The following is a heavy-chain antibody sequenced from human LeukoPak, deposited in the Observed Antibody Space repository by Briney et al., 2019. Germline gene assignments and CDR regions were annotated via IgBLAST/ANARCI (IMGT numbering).Heavy chain of an antibody. CDR3: ARLQSSIVVVPAAKQNAFDI. J-gene: IGHJ3*02. V-gene: IGHV5-51*01. CDR2: IYPGDSDT. Sequence: GESLKISCKGSGYSFTSYWIGWVRQMPGKGLEWIRIIYPGDSDTRYSPSFQGQVTISADKSISTAYLQWSSLKASDTAMYYCARLQSSIVVVPAAKQNAFDIWGQGTMVTVSS. D-gene: IGHD2-2*01. CDR1: GYSFTSYW.